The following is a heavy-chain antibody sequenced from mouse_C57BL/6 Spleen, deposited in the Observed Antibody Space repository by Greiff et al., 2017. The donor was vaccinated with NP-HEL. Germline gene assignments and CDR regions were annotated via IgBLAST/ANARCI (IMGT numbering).Heavy chain of an antibody. D-gene: IGHD2-2*01. CDR3: ASYGYTEYYFDY. Sequence: QVQLQQPGAELVMPGASVKLSCKASGYTFTSYWMHWVKQRPGQGLEWIGDIDPSDSYTNYNQKFKGKSTLTVDKSSSTAYMQLGSLTSEDSAVYYCASYGYTEYYFDYWGQGTTLTVSS. J-gene: IGHJ2*01. V-gene: IGHV1-69*01. CDR1: GYTFTSYW. CDR2: IDPSDSYT.